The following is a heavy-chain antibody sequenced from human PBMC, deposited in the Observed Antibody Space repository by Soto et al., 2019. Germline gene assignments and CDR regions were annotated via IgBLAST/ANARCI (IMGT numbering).Heavy chain of an antibody. D-gene: IGHD3-3*01. CDR2: ISSSGSTI. CDR1: GFTFSSYE. CDR3: ARDSRFLEWLEYTPNWFDP. V-gene: IGHV3-48*03. Sequence: GGSLRLSCAASGFTFSSYEMNWVRQAPGKGLEWVSYISSSGSTIYYADSVKGRFTISRDNAKNSLYLQMNSLRAEDTAVYYCARDSRFLEWLEYTPNWFDPWGQGTLVTVSS. J-gene: IGHJ5*02.